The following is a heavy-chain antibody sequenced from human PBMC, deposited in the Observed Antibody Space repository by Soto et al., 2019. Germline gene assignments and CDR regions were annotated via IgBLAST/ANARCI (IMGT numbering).Heavy chain of an antibody. J-gene: IGHJ3*02. D-gene: IGHD1-26*01. CDR3: AGLIVGATYDAFDI. V-gene: IGHV1-69*13. CDR2: IIPIFGTA. Sequence: SGKVSCKASGGTFSSYAISWVRQAPGQGLEWMGGIIPIFGTANYAQKFQGRVTITADESTSTAYMELSSLRSEDTAVYYCAGLIVGATYDAFDIWGQGTMVTVSS. CDR1: GGTFSSYA.